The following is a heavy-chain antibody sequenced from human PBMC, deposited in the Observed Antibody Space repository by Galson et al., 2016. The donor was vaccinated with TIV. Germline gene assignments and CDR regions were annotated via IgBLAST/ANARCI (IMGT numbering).Heavy chain of an antibody. CDR2: INAGNGNT. CDR1: GYTFTIYA. V-gene: IGHV1-3*01. Sequence: SVKVSCKASGYTFTIYAMHWVCQAPGQRLEWMGWINAGNGNTKYSQKFQGRVTITRDTSASTAYMELSSLRSEDTAVYYCARPPYCGGDCYKYDSWGQGTLVAVSS. CDR3: ARPPYCGGDCYKYDS. J-gene: IGHJ4*02. D-gene: IGHD2-21*01.